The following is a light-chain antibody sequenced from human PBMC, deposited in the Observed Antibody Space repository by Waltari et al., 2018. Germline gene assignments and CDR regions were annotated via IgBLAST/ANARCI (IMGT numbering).Light chain of an antibody. Sequence: SYELTQPPSVSMSPGQTARITCSGEALPKKFASWFQQKSGQAPVVVMYEDNKRPSEIPEKFSGSSSGTMATLTISGAQVEDEADYYCYSTDSSGHGVFGGGTKVTVL. J-gene: IGLJ3*02. CDR2: EDN. CDR3: YSTDSSGHGV. CDR1: ALPKKF. V-gene: IGLV3-10*01.